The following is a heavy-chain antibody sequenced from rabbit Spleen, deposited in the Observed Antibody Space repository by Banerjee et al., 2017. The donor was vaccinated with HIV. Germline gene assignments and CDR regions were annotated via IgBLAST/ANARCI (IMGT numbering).Heavy chain of an antibody. V-gene: IGHV1S45*01. CDR2: IYVGSGGGT. Sequence: QEQLVESGGGLVRPGASLTLTCKASGFRFSFNNDYVMCWVRQAPGKGLEWIACIYVGSGGGTKYPSWAKGRFTISKTSSTTVTLQMTSLTAADTATYFCARDAGTSFSTYGMDLWGPGTLVTVS. CDR1: GFRFSFNNDYV. CDR3: ARDAGTSFSTYGMDL. D-gene: IGHD8-1*01. J-gene: IGHJ6*01.